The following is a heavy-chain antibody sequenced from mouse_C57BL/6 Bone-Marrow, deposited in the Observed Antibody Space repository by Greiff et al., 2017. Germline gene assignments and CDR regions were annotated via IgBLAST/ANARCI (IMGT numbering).Heavy chain of an antibody. Sequence: EVKLMESGGGLVQPGGSLKLSCAASGFTFSDYGMAWVRQAPRKGPEWVAFISNLAYSIYYADTVTGRFTISRENAKNTLYLEMSSLRSEDTAMYYCARHDYSNYYYAMDYWGQGTSVTVSS. J-gene: IGHJ4*01. CDR3: ARHDYSNYYYAMDY. D-gene: IGHD2-5*01. V-gene: IGHV5-15*01. CDR1: GFTFSDYG. CDR2: ISNLAYSI.